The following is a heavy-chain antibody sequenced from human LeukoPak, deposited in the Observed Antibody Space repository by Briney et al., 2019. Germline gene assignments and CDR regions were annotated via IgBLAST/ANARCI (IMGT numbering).Heavy chain of an antibody. D-gene: IGHD6-19*01. J-gene: IGHJ4*02. V-gene: IGHV3-9*01. CDR3: AKGGGNSAVAGPDY. CDR1: GFTFDDYA. CDR2: ISWNSGSI. Sequence: GRSLRLSCAASGFTFDDYAMHWVRQAPGKGLEWVSGISWNSGSIGYADSVKGRFTISRDNAKNSLYLQMNSLRAEDTAVYYCAKGGGNSAVAGPDYWSQGTLVTVSS.